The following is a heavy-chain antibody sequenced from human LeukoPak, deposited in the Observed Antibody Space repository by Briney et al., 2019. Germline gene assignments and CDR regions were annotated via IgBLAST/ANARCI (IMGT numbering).Heavy chain of an antibody. CDR2: IRSKTNNYAT. V-gene: IGHV3-73*01. D-gene: IGHD3-22*01. CDR1: GFTFSGSA. J-gene: IGHJ4*02. Sequence: PGGSLRLSCAASGFTFSGSAMHWVRQASGKGLEWVGRIRSKTNNYATAYAASVDGRFTISRDDSKNTVYLQMNHLKTEDTAVYYCTRPTRLDYYNPFDYWGQGTLVTVSS. CDR3: TRPTRLDYYNPFDY.